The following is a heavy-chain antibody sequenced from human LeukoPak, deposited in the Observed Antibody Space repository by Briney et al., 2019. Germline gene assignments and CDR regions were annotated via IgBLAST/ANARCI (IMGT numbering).Heavy chain of an antibody. CDR2: ISWNSGSI. V-gene: IGHV3-9*01. CDR3: ARVPPRIRGGTFDI. J-gene: IGHJ3*02. CDR1: GFTFDDYA. D-gene: IGHD2-15*01. Sequence: GGSLRLSCAASGFTFDDYAMHWVRQAPGKGLEWVSGISWNSGSIGYADPVKGRFTISRDNAKNSLYLQMNSLRAEDTALYYCARVPPRIRGGTFDIWGQGTMVTVSS.